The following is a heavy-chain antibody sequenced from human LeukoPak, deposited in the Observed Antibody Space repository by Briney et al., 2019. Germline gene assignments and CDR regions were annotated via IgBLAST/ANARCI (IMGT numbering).Heavy chain of an antibody. CDR2: ISGSGGST. D-gene: IGHD4-23*01. CDR3: AKLPTHITTVLTIDY. J-gene: IGHJ4*02. Sequence: GGSLRLSCAASGFTFSNYAMTWVRQAPGKGLEWVSAISGSGGSTYYADSVKGRFTISRDNSKNTLYLQMHSPRAEDTAVFYCAKLPTHITTVLTIDYWGQGTLVTVSS. V-gene: IGHV3-23*01. CDR1: GFTFSNYA.